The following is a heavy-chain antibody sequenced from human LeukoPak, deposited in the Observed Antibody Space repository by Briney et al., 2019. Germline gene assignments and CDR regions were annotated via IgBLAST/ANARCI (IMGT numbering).Heavy chain of an antibody. V-gene: IGHV2-5*02. CDR3: AHSKSWWLRAAATFDY. D-gene: IGHD5-12*01. Sequence: SGPTLVNPTQTLTLTCTFSGFSLSTSGVGVGWIRQPPGKALEWLALIYWDDDKRYSPSLKSRLTITKDTSKNQVVLTMTNMDPVDTATYYCAHSKSWWLRAAATFDYWGQGILVTVSS. CDR1: GFSLSTSGVG. CDR2: IYWDDDK. J-gene: IGHJ4*02.